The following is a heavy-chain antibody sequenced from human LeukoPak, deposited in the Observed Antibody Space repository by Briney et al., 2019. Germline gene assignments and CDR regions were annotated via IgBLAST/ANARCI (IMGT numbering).Heavy chain of an antibody. D-gene: IGHD6-13*01. CDR3: ARGVYSSSRYTFDY. CDR2: INPNSGGT. V-gene: IGHV1-2*04. J-gene: IGHJ4*02. Sequence: GASVKVSCKASGYTFTGYYMHWVRQAPGQGLEWMGWINPNSGGTNYAQKFQGWVTMTRDTSISTAYMELSRLRSDDTAVYYCARGVYSSSRYTFDYWGQGTLVTVSS. CDR1: GYTFTGYY.